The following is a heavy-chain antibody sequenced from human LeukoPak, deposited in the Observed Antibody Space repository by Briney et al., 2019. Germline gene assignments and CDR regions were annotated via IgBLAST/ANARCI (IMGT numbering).Heavy chain of an antibody. J-gene: IGHJ4*02. V-gene: IGHV3-48*01. CDR1: GFTFGTYS. Sequence: GGSLRLSCAASGFTFGTYSMNWVRQAPGKGLEWVSYMSSSSSTIYYADSVKGRFTISRDNAKNSLYLQMNSLRAEDTAVYYCARGSTYYDSSGQVPFDYWGQGTLVTVSS. CDR3: ARGSTYYDSSGQVPFDY. CDR2: MSSSSSTI. D-gene: IGHD3-22*01.